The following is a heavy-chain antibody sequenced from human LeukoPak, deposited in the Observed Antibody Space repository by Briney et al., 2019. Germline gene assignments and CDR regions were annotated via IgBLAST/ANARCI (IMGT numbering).Heavy chain of an antibody. J-gene: IGHJ3*02. CDR3: ARDRDGYNYAFDI. CDR1: GFTFSSYG. CDR2: IWYDGSNK. D-gene: IGHD5-24*01. V-gene: IGHV3-33*01. Sequence: GGSLRLSCAASGFTFSSYGMHWVRPAPGKGLEWVAVIWYDGSNKYYADSVKGRFTISRDNSKNTLYLQMNSLRAEDTAVYYCARDRDGYNYAFDIWGQGTMVTVSS.